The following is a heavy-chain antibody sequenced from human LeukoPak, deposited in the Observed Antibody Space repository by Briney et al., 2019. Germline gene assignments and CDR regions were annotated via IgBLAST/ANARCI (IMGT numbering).Heavy chain of an antibody. Sequence: SETLSLTCTVPGGSISNYYWSWIRQPPGKGLEWIGYIYYSGSTNYNPSLKSRVTISVDTSKNQFSLKLSSVTAADTAVYYCARLAVTMVRGVIVDYWGQGTLVTVSS. CDR1: GGSISNYY. D-gene: IGHD3-10*01. CDR2: IYYSGST. CDR3: ARLAVTMVRGVIVDY. J-gene: IGHJ4*02. V-gene: IGHV4-59*08.